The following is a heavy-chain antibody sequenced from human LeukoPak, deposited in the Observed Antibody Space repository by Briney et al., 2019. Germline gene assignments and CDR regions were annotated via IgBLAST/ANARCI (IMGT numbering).Heavy chain of an antibody. CDR3: ARLVLRYFDKPAGDFDL. J-gene: IGHJ2*01. Sequence: PSENLSLTCTVSGGSISSSSYYWGWIRQPPGKGLEWIGSIYYSGSTYYNPSLKSRVTISVDTSKNQFSLKLSSVTAADTAVYYCARLVLRYFDKPAGDFDLWGRGTLVTVSS. CDR2: IYYSGST. D-gene: IGHD3-9*01. CDR1: GGSISSSSYY. V-gene: IGHV4-39*01.